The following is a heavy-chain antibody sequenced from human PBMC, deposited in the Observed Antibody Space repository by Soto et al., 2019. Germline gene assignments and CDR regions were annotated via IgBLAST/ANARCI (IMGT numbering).Heavy chain of an antibody. J-gene: IGHJ4*02. CDR1: GFNFKKFA. V-gene: IGHV3-23*01. Sequence: EVHLLESGGGVVQPGGSLRLSCVASGFNFKKFAMSWVRQAPGEGLEWVSGIGCCGGSTSYADSVKGRFSIARDDSTNTLSLQMNNLRVEDTAIYSCARETPLHPDYGGNPFSDYWGQGTLVTVSS. D-gene: IGHD4-17*01. CDR3: ARETPLHPDYGGNPFSDY. CDR2: IGCCGGST.